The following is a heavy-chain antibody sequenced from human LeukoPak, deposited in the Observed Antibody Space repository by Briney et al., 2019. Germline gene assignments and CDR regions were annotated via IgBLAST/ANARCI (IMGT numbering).Heavy chain of an antibody. D-gene: IGHD1-14*01. Sequence: GGSLRLSCAASGFTFNKFAMDWVRQAPGKGLEWVSGISDSGGTTYYADSVEGRFTISRDNSKNTLYLQMISLRAEDTAVYYCAAAAPPNISPDYWGQGTLVTVSS. V-gene: IGHV3-23*01. J-gene: IGHJ4*02. CDR3: AAAAPPNISPDY. CDR1: GFTFNKFA. CDR2: ISDSGGTT.